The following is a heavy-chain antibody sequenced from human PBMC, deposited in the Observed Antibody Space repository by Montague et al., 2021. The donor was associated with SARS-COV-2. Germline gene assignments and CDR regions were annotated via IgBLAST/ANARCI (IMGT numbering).Heavy chain of an antibody. CDR3: ARDGYNAHQNYWYFDL. V-gene: IGHV4-59*12. D-gene: IGHD5-24*01. Sequence: SETLSLTCTVSGGSISTYYWSWIRQPPGKGLEWIGYIYYSGSTNYSPSLKSRVTISVDTSKNQFSLKWSSVTAADTAVYYCARDGYNAHQNYWYFDLWGRGTLVTVSS. CDR1: GGSISTYY. J-gene: IGHJ2*01. CDR2: IYYSGST.